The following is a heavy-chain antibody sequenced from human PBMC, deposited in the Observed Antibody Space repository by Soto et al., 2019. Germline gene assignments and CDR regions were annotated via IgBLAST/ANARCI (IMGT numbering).Heavy chain of an antibody. CDR2: INHSGSA. J-gene: IGHJ4*02. Sequence: SETLALTSDVYGGSFSDYIWTWIRQTPGKGLQWIGQINHSGSANYNPSLKSRVTISVHTSSSQFSLELSSVTAADTAVYYCARGLISGSHYSGGWYYFDSWGQGTQVTVSS. CDR1: GGSFSDYI. D-gene: IGHD1-26*01. V-gene: IGHV4-34*01. CDR3: ARGLISGSHYSGGWYYFDS.